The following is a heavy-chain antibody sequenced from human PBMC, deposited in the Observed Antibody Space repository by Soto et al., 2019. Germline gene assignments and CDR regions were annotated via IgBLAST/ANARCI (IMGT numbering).Heavy chain of an antibody. V-gene: IGHV4-34*01. J-gene: IGHJ5*02. CDR3: ARSRYSSSWYLLWWFDP. CDR2: INHSGST. CDR1: GGSFSGYY. Sequence: SETLSLTCAVYGGSFSGYYWSWIRQPPGRGLEWIGEINHSGSTNYNPSLKSRVTISVDTSKNQFSLKLSSVTAADTAVYYCARSRYSSSWYLLWWFDPWGQGTLVTVSS. D-gene: IGHD6-13*01.